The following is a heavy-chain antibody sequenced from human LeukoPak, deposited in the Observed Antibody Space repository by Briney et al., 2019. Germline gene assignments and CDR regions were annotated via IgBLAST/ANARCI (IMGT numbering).Heavy chain of an antibody. Sequence: GGSLRLSCAASEFTFSNYAMHWVRQAPGKGLEYVSTISTNGGTTYYANSVKGRFTISRDNSKNTLYLQMGGLRTEDMAVYYCARSYRSGWYYFDYWGQGTLVTVSS. J-gene: IGHJ4*02. CDR1: EFTFSNYA. V-gene: IGHV3-64*01. CDR3: ARSYRSGWYYFDY. CDR2: ISTNGGTT. D-gene: IGHD6-19*01.